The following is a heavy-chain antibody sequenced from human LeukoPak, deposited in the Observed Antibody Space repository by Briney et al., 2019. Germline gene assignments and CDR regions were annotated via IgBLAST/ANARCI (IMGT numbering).Heavy chain of an antibody. Sequence: HAGGSLRLSCAASGFSFSNYGMNWVRQAPGKGLEWVSGITGNGATTYYADSVKGRFTISRDNSRNTVYLQMNSLRAEDTAVYYCAKDRRQWLPTHFDYWGQGTLVTVSS. CDR2: ITGNGATT. CDR3: AKDRRQWLPTHFDY. CDR1: GFSFSNYG. D-gene: IGHD6-19*01. J-gene: IGHJ4*02. V-gene: IGHV3-23*01.